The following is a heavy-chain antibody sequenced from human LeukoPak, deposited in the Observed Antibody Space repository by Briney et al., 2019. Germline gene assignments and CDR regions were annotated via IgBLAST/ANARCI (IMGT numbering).Heavy chain of an antibody. V-gene: IGHV3-30*02. J-gene: IGHJ4*02. D-gene: IGHD6-6*01. CDR2: IRYDGTDK. CDR1: GFAFSSYG. CDR3: AKDRAYSSSSYSDY. Sequence: PAGSLRLSCAASGFAFSSYGMHWVRQAPGKGLEWVAFIRYDGTDKYYADSVRGRFTISRDNSKNTLYLQMNSLRPEDTAVYYCAKDRAYSSSSYSDYWGQGTLVTVSS.